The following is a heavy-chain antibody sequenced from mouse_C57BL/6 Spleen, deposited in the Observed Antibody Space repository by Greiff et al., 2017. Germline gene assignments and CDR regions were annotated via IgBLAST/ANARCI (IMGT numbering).Heavy chain of an antibody. CDR3: ASGAGEYYAMDY. Sequence: VQLQQSGPELVKPGASVTISCKASGYTFTDYYMNWVKQSHGKSLEWIGDINPNNGGTSYNQKFKGKATLTVDKSSSTSYLELRSLTSEDSAVYYCASGAGEYYAMDYWGQGTSVTVSS. D-gene: IGHD6-1*01. J-gene: IGHJ4*01. V-gene: IGHV1-26*01. CDR2: INPNNGGT. CDR1: GYTFTDYY.